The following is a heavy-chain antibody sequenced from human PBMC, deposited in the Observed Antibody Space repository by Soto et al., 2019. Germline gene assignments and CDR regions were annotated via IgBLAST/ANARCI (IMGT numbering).Heavy chain of an antibody. Sequence: EVQLVESGGGLVQPGGSLRLSCAASGLTFSTYDMHWVRQPIGKGLEWVAALGTGDDTDYPDAVWGRFTVSSDDVKNSQYLHMDSLTAGDTSVDYGARVGHDWVGDILGLGTLVIVS. CDR3: ARVGHDWVGDI. D-gene: IGHD3-9*01. CDR1: GLTFSTYD. J-gene: IGHJ2*01. V-gene: IGHV3-13*01. CDR2: LGTGDDT.